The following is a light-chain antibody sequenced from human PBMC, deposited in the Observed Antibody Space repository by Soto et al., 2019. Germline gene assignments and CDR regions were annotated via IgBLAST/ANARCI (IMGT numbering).Light chain of an antibody. J-gene: IGKJ2*01. V-gene: IGKV3-20*01. CDR3: QHYVSSPQST. Sequence: EIVLTQSPGTLSLSPGERATLSCRASQSVSSSYLAWYQQKPGQAPRLLIYGASSRATGITDRFSGSGSGLHFTFTITKLEPEVFPVYYFQHYVSSPQSTFARGTVMAIK. CDR2: GAS. CDR1: QSVSSSY.